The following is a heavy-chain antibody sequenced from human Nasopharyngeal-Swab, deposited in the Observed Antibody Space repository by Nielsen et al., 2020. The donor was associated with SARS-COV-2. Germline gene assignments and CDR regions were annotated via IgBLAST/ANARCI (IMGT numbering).Heavy chain of an antibody. CDR2: ISWNSGSI. CDR3: AKDCSSSWYTWGLFDY. J-gene: IGHJ4*02. CDR1: GFTFDDYA. D-gene: IGHD6-13*01. V-gene: IGHV3-9*01. Sequence: GGSLRLSCAASGFTFDDYAMHWVRQAPGKGLEWDSGISWNSGSIGYADSVKGRFTISRDNAKNSLYLQMNSLRAEDTALYYCAKDCSSSWYTWGLFDYWGQGTLVTVSS.